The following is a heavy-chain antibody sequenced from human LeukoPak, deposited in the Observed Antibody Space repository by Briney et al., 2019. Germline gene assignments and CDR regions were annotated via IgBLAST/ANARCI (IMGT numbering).Heavy chain of an antibody. V-gene: IGHV3-11*01. CDR3: AREQPYSSSYYGMDV. D-gene: IGHD6-13*01. Sequence: GGSLRLSCAASGFTFSDYYMSWIRQAPGKGLEWVSYISSSGSTIYYADSVEGRFTISRDNAKNSLYLQMNSLRAEDTAVYYCAREQPYSSSYYGMDVCGQGTTVTVSS. J-gene: IGHJ6*02. CDR2: ISSSGSTI. CDR1: GFTFSDYY.